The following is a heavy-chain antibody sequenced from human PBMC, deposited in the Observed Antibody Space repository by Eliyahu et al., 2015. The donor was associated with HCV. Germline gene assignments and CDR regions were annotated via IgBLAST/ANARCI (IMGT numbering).Heavy chain of an antibody. D-gene: IGHD2-2*01. J-gene: IGHJ1*01. V-gene: IGHV3-23*01. CDR3: AKPVGYCSSTNCPFHQTGVGH. CDR2: XSGXDGST. Sequence: EVQLLESGGGLVQPGGSLXLSCAASXFTFXSXAMRWVRQAPGKGLGWXSAXSGXDGSTXYADSAKGRFTISRDNSKSTLYLQMNTLRAEDTAVYYCAKPVGYCSSTNCPFHQTGVGHWGQGTLVTVSS. CDR1: XFTFXSXA.